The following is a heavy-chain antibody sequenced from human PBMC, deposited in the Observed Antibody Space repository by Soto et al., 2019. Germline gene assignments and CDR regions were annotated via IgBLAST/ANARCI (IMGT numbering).Heavy chain of an antibody. Sequence: VASVKVSCKASGYTFTSYGISWVRQAPGQGLEWMGWISAYNGNTNYAQKLQGRVTMTTDTSTSTAYMELRSLRSDDTAVYYCARDRAGGDYDFWSGYYPTQRYYYYYYGMDVWGQGPTVTVSS. CDR2: ISAYNGNT. CDR1: GYTFTSYG. CDR3: ARDRAGGDYDFWSGYYPTQRYYYYYYGMDV. D-gene: IGHD3-3*01. J-gene: IGHJ6*02. V-gene: IGHV1-18*01.